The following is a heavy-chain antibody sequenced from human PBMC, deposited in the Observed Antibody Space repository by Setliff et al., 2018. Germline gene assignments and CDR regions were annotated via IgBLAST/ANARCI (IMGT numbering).Heavy chain of an antibody. J-gene: IGHJ4*02. D-gene: IGHD3-3*01. V-gene: IGHV3-7*03. CDR3: ARIFLYGTSWYFDN. Sequence: GGSLRLSCEAFGFTFNNYWMSWVRQAPGKGLEWVANTMQDGGAQYYLDSVKGRFTVSRDNSNNTLYLHMSSLRAEDTAVYFCARIFLYGTSWYFDNWGQGTLVTVSS. CDR2: TMQDGGAQ. CDR1: GFTFNNYW.